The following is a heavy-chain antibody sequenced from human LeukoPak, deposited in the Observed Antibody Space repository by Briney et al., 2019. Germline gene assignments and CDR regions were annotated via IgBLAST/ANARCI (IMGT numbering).Heavy chain of an antibody. J-gene: IGHJ4*02. CDR3: AGGDDYGGSSIFY. D-gene: IGHD4-23*01. V-gene: IGHV1-2*02. Sequence: ASVKVSCKASGYTVTGYYMHWVRQAPGQGLEWMGWINPNSGGTNYAQKFQGRVTMTRDTSITTAYLELSSLRSDDTAVYYCAGGDDYGGSSIFYWGQGTLVTVSS. CDR1: GYTVTGYY. CDR2: INPNSGGT.